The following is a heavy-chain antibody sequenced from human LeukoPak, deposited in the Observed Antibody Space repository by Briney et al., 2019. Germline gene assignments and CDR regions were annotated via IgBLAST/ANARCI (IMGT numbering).Heavy chain of an antibody. CDR3: STPWSY. Sequence: PGGSLRLSCAASGLTLSNYWMHWVRQAPGKGLVWVSHINYDGSSTTYADSVKGRFTISRDNGKNTLYLQMNSLRAEDTAVYYCSTPWSYWGQGILVTVSS. D-gene: IGHD3-3*01. V-gene: IGHV3-74*01. CDR1: GLTLSNYW. J-gene: IGHJ4*02. CDR2: INYDGSST.